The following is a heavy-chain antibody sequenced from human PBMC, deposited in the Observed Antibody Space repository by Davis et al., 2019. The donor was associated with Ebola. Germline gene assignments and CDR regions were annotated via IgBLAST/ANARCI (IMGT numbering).Heavy chain of an antibody. CDR2: IYTSGST. J-gene: IGHJ6*02. CDR1: GGSISSGTYY. CDR3: AGHPYYYYGMDV. V-gene: IGHV4-61*09. Sequence: SETLSLTCTVSGGSISSGTYYWSWIRRPAGKGLEWIGHIYTSGSTNYNPSLKSRVTISVDTSKNQFSLNLTSVTAADTAVYYCAGHPYYYYGMDVWGQGTTVTVSS.